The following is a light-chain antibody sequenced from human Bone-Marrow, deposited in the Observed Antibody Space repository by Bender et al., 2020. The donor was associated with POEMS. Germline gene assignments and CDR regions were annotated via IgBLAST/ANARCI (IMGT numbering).Light chain of an antibody. Sequence: QSALTQPASVSGSPGQSITVSCTGTSSDVGGYNYVSWYQQHPGKAPKLMIYDVSNRPSGVSNRFSGSKSGNTASLTISGLQAEDEADYYCSSHTSSSGFHVFGTGTKVTVL. CDR3: SSHTSSSGFHV. V-gene: IGLV2-14*03. J-gene: IGLJ1*01. CDR1: SSDVGGYNY. CDR2: DVS.